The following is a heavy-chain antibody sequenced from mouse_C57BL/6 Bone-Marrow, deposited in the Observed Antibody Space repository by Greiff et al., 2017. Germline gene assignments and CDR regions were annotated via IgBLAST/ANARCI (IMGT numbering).Heavy chain of an antibody. Sequence: EVNVVESGGGLVKPGGSLKLSCAASGFTFSSYAMSWVRQTPEKRLEWVATISGGGSYTYYPDNVKGRFTISIDNAKNNLYLQMSHLKSEDTAMYYCERDYGYRWYFDVWGTGTTVTVSS. V-gene: IGHV5-4*01. CDR1: GFTFSSYA. CDR2: ISGGGSYT. J-gene: IGHJ1*03. CDR3: ERDYGYRWYFDV. D-gene: IGHD2-2*01.